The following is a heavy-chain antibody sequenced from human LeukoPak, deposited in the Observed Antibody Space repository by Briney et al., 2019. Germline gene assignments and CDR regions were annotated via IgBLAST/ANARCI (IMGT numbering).Heavy chain of an antibody. J-gene: IGHJ5*02. CDR1: GFTFSSYA. D-gene: IGHD3-9*01. CDR2: ISGSGGST. Sequence: GGSLRLSCAASGFTFSSYAMSWVRQAPGKGLEWVSAISGSGGSTYYADSVKGRFTISRDNSKNTLYLQMNSLRAEDTAVYYCAKARYYDILTGFIDWFDPWGQGTLVTVSS. CDR3: AKARYYDILTGFIDWFDP. V-gene: IGHV3-23*01.